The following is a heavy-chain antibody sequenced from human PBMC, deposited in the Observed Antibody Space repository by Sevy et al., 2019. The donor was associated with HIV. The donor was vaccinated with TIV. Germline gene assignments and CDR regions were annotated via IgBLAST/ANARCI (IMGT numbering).Heavy chain of an antibody. J-gene: IGHJ6*02. CDR3: ARVVTSPYYCYGMDV. V-gene: IGHV1-69*13. Sequence: ASVKVSCKASGCTFSSYAISWVRQAPGQGLEWMGGIIPIFGTANYAQKFQGRVTITADESTSTAYMEQSSLRSEDTAVDYCARVVTSPYYCYGMDVWGQGTTVTVSS. D-gene: IGHD3-22*01. CDR2: IIPIFGTA. CDR1: GCTFSSYA.